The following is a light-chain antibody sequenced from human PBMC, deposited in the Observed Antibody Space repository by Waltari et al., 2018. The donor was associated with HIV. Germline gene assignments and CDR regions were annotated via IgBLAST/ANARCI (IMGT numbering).Light chain of an antibody. CDR3: QVWDTNSDHRV. V-gene: IGLV3-21*02. J-gene: IGLJ2*01. Sequence: SSVLTQTPSVSVAPGQPARLPCGGDNIGNKRVHWYQQKPGQAPFLVFYDDIDRPSGIPELFSGSRSGNTATLTISRVEVGDEDDYYCQVWDTNSDHRVFGGGTKLTVL. CDR2: DDI. CDR1: NIGNKR.